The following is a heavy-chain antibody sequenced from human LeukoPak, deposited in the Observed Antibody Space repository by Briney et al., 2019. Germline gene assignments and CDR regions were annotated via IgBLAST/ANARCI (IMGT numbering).Heavy chain of an antibody. Sequence: SETLSLTCAVSGGSISSSNWWSWVRQPPGKGLEWIGEIYHSGSTNYNPSLKSRVTISVDKSKNQFSLKLNSVTAADTAVYYCARDSGVAGTTIDYWGQGTLVTVSS. CDR3: ARDSGVAGTTIDY. J-gene: IGHJ4*02. D-gene: IGHD6-19*01. CDR2: IYHSGST. V-gene: IGHV4-4*02. CDR1: GGSISSSNW.